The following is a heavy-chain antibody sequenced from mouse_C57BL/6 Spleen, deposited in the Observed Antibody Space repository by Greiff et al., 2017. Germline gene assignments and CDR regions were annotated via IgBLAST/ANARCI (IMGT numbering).Heavy chain of an antibody. CDR3: AREEEAYYSNGGYFDY. J-gene: IGHJ2*01. V-gene: IGHV1-64*01. Sequence: QVQLQQPGAELVKPGASVKLSCKASGYTFTSYWMHWVKQRPGQGLEWIGMLHPNSGSTNYNEKFKSKATLTVDKSSSTAYMQLSSLTSEDSAVYYGAREEEAYYSNGGYFDYWGQGTTLTVSS. D-gene: IGHD2-5*01. CDR2: LHPNSGST. CDR1: GYTFTSYW.